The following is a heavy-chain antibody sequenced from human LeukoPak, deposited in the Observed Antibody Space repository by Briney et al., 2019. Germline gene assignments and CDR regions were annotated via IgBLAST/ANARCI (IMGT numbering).Heavy chain of an antibody. D-gene: IGHD3-9*01. CDR2: ISTNSNYI. J-gene: IGHJ4*02. CDR1: GFTFSTYN. Sequence: GGSLRLSCAASGFTFSTYNMNWVRQAPGKGLEWVSSISTNSNYIYYADSVKGRFTISRDNAKNTLYLQMNSLRAEDTAVYYCARDPDYDILTGYYNKPHFDYWGQGTLVTVSS. CDR3: ARDPDYDILTGYYNKPHFDY. V-gene: IGHV3-21*01.